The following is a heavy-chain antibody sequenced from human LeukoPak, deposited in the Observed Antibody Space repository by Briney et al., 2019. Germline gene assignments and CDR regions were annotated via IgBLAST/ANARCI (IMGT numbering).Heavy chain of an antibody. CDR1: GGSINGYY. CDR2: VHTSGIT. V-gene: IGHV4-4*07. J-gene: IGHJ4*02. D-gene: IGHD2-15*01. CDR3: VRGGSKAAATFDY. Sequence: RTSETLSLTCTVSGGSINGYYWSWLRQPAGEGLQWVGHVHTSGITNYNPSLKSRVSMSVDTSKNQFSLKLSSVTAADTAMYYCVRGGSKAAATFDYWGQGTLVTVSS.